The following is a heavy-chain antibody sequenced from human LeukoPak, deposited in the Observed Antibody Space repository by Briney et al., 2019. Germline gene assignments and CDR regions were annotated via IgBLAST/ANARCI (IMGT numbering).Heavy chain of an antibody. V-gene: IGHV4-59*01. J-gene: IGHJ6*03. D-gene: IGHD5-18*01. CDR3: ARTTEGGYTYDYFYYYYMDV. CDR2: IYYSGST. CDR1: GGSISSYY. Sequence: SETLSLTCTVSGGSISSYYWSWIRQPPGKGLEWLGYIYYSGSTNYNPSLKSRVTMSVDTSKNQFSLKLSSVTAADTAVYYCARTTEGGYTYDYFYYYYMDVWGKGTTVTISS.